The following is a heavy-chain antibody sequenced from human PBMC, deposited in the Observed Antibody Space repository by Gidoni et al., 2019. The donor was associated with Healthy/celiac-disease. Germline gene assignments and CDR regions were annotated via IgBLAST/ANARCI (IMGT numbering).Heavy chain of an antibody. CDR3: ARGGSSWYDYYYGMDV. D-gene: IGHD6-13*01. CDR2: IYYSGST. Sequence: QVQLQESGPGLVKPSETLSLTCTVSGGSISSYYWSWIRQPPGKGLEWIGYIYYSGSTNYNPSLKSRVTISVDTSKNQFSLKLSSVTAADTAVYCCARGGSSWYDYYYGMDVWGQGTTVTVSS. CDR1: GGSISSYY. V-gene: IGHV4-59*01. J-gene: IGHJ6*02.